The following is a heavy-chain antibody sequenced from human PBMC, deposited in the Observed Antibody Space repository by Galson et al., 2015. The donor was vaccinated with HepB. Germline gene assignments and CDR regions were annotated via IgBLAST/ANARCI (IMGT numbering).Heavy chain of an antibody. J-gene: IGHJ3*02. Sequence: SVKVSCTASGYTFTSYDINWVRQATGQGLEWMGWMNPNSGNTGYAQKFQGRVTMTRNTSISTAYMELSSLRSEDTAVYYCASSLGYCSSTSCHPVPVGAFDIWGQGTMVTVSS. CDR2: MNPNSGNT. D-gene: IGHD2-2*01. CDR3: ASSLGYCSSTSCHPVPVGAFDI. V-gene: IGHV1-8*01. CDR1: GYTFTSYD.